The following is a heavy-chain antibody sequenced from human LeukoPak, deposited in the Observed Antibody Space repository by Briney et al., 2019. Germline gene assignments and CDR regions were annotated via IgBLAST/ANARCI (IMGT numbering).Heavy chain of an antibody. V-gene: IGHV3-30*01. Sequence: GRSLRLSCAASGFTFSSYAMHWVRQAPGKGLEWVAVISYDGSNKYYADSVKGRFTISRDNSKNTLYLQMNSLRAEDTAVYYCARDPPGPWGQGTPGHRLL. CDR1: GFTFSSYA. CDR2: ISYDGSNK. CDR3: ARDPPGP. J-gene: IGHJ4*02.